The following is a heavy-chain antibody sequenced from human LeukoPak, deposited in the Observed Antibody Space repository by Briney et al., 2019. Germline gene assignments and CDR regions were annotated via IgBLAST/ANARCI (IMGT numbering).Heavy chain of an antibody. CDR2: IIPIFGTA. D-gene: IGHD1/OR15-1a*01. CDR1: GGTFSSYA. J-gene: IGHJ5*02. Sequence: GASVKVSCKACGGTFSSYAISWVRQAPGQGLEWMGGIIPIFGTANYAQKFQGRVTITTDESTSTAYMELSSLRSEDTAVYYCARGTRTIGWFDPWGQGTLVTVSS. V-gene: IGHV1-69*05. CDR3: ARGTRTIGWFDP.